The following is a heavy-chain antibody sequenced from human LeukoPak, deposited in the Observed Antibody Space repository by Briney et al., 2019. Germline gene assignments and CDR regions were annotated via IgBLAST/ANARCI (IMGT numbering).Heavy chain of an antibody. V-gene: IGHV4-59*01. D-gene: IGHD6-19*01. CDR2: IYYSGST. CDR1: GGSISSYY. J-gene: IGHJ4*02. CDR3: ARAVLYSNGWSFDY. Sequence: SETLSLTCTVSGGSISSYYWSWIRQPPGKGLEWIGYIYYSGSTNYNPSLKSRVTISVDTSKNQFSLKLSSVTAADTAVYYCARAVLYSNGWSFDYWGQGTLVTVSS.